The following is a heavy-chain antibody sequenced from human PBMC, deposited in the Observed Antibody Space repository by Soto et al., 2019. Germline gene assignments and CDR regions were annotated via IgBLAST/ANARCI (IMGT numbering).Heavy chain of an antibody. Sequence: QVQLVESGGGVVQPGRSLRLSCAASGFIFSYYDIQWVRQAPGKGLEWVAVITYDGGNKYYADSVKGRFTISRDNSKNTLDLQMNILRAEDTAVYYCAKARGAARGRFEYYFDYWGQGTLVTVSS. D-gene: IGHD3-10*01. V-gene: IGHV3-30*18. CDR2: ITYDGGNK. J-gene: IGHJ4*02. CDR3: AKARGAARGRFEYYFDY. CDR1: GFIFSYYD.